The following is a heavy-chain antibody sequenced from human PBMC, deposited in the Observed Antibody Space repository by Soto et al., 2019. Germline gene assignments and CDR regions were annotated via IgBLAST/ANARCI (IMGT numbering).Heavy chain of an antibody. CDR2: INAGNGNT. V-gene: IGHV1-3*01. J-gene: IGHJ6*02. D-gene: IGHD3-22*01. Sequence: QVQLVQSGAEVKKPGASVKVSCKASGYTFTSYAMHWVRQAPGQRLEGMGWINAGNGNTKYSQEFEDSVTITRDTAANTAYMELSSLRSDDTAEYYCARGDTMIVVSLPFYGMDVWGQGTTVTVSS. CDR1: GYTFTSYA. CDR3: ARGDTMIVVSLPFYGMDV.